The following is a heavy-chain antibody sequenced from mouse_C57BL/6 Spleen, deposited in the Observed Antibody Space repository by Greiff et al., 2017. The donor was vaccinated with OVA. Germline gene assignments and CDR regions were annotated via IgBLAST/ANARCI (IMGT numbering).Heavy chain of an antibody. CDR2: ISYDGSN. V-gene: IGHV3-6*01. CDR3: ARAGGYGYPFDY. J-gene: IGHJ2*01. Sequence: VQLKESGPGLVKPSQSLSLTCSVTGYSITSGYYWNWIRQFPGNKLEWMGYISYDGSNNYNPSLKNRISITRDTSKNQFFLKLNSVTTEDTATYYCARAGGYGYPFDYWGQGTTLTVSS. CDR1: GYSITSGYY. D-gene: IGHD2-2*01.